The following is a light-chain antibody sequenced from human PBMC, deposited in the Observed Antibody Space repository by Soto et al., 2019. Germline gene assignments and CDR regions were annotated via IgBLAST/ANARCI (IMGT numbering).Light chain of an antibody. CDR1: SSDVGGYDQ. Sequence: QSALTQPASVSGSPGQSIAISCTGTSSDVGGYDQVSWYQQHPGKAPKLMIYAVTNRPSGVSNRLSGSKSGNTASLTISGLQAEDEANYYCSSYTGSGTFFGGGTKVTVL. CDR2: AVT. J-gene: IGLJ2*01. V-gene: IGLV2-14*01. CDR3: SSYTGSGTF.